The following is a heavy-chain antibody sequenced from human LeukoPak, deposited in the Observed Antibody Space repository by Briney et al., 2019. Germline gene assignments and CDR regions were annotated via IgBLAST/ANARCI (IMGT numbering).Heavy chain of an antibody. CDR1: GFTFSTYS. CDR2: ISYSSSNR. Sequence: GGSLRLSCAASGFTFSTYSMNWVRQAPGKGLEWVSSISYSSSNRYHADSVKGRFTISRDNAKNSLYLQMNSLRAEDTAVYYCAKDQTSSGYYPPEPSVDMDVWGKGTTVTVSS. CDR3: AKDQTSSGYYPPEPSVDMDV. J-gene: IGHJ6*03. D-gene: IGHD3-22*01. V-gene: IGHV3-21*01.